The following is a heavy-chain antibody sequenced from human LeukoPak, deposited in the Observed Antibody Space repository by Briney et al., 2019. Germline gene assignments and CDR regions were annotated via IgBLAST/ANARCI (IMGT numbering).Heavy chain of an antibody. CDR1: GGSISSGGYS. J-gene: IGHJ5*02. CDR2: IHYSGST. Sequence: PSQTLSLTCAVSGGSISSGGYSWSWIRQPPGKGLEWIGYIHYSGSTNYNPSLKSRVTISVDTSKNQFSLKLSSVTAADTAVYYCAKDHSSWFDPWGQGTLVTVSS. CDR3: AKDHSSWFDP. V-gene: IGHV4-30-4*07.